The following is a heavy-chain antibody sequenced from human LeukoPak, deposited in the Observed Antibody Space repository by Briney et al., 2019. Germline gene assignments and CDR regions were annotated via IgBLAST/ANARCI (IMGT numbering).Heavy chain of an antibody. CDR1: GGSITSNSYY. J-gene: IGHJ4*02. D-gene: IGHD5-24*01. V-gene: IGHV4-39*07. CDR3: ARGRRDGYMLLWEDY. Sequence: SETLSLTCTVSGGSITSNSYYWGWIRQPPGNGLEWIGSIYYSGSTYYNPSLESRVTISVDTSKNQVSLKLSSVTAADTAVYYCARGRRDGYMLLWEDYWGQGTLVTVSS. CDR2: IYYSGST.